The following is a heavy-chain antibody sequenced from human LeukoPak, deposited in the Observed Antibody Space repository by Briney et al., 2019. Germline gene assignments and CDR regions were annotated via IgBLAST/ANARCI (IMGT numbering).Heavy chain of an antibody. D-gene: IGHD3-10*01. CDR1: GYTLTELS. Sequence: ASVKVSCKVSGYTLTELSMHWVRQAPGKGLEWMGGFDPEDGETIYAQKFQGRVTMTEVTSTDTAYMELSSLRSEDTAMYYCARHYYGSGTASYFDYWGQGPLVTVSP. CDR3: ARHYYGSGTASYFDY. V-gene: IGHV1-24*01. J-gene: IGHJ4*02. CDR2: FDPEDGET.